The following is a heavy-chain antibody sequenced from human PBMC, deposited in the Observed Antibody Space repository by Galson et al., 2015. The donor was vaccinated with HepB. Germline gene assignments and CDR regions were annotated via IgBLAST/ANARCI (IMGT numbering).Heavy chain of an antibody. CDR1: GFTFSFYW. CDR2: INNDGTTT. J-gene: IGHJ4*02. V-gene: IGHV3-74*01. D-gene: IGHD4-23*01. Sequence: SLRLSCAASGFTFSFYWMHWVRQAPRMGLVWVSRINNDGTTTNYADSVKGRFTISRDNAKNTLYLQMNSLRAEDTAVYYCARPYGGNYHFDYWGQGTLVTVSS. CDR3: ARPYGGNYHFDY.